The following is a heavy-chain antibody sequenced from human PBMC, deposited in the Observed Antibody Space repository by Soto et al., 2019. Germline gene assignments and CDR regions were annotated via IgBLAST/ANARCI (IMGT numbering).Heavy chain of an antibody. CDR2: IYPKEDRA. CDR1: GYIFKKYG. D-gene: IGHD2-15*01. V-gene: IGHV1-18*01. Sequence: QVQLVQSEAEMQKPGASVKVSCKTSGYIFKKYGISWVRQAPGQGLECLGWIYPKEDRANIAQNFQGRVTLTTDTPTSTAYIELRSLRFDDSAVSFCARDIAYYIDYLGQGTLGTVSS. J-gene: IGHJ4*02. CDR3: ARDIAYYIDY.